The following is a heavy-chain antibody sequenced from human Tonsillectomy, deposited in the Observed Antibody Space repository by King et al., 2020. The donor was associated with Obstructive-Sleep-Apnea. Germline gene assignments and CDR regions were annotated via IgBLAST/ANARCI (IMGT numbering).Heavy chain of an antibody. D-gene: IGHD3-10*01. CDR3: ASNYYGSGSYCTIGYNWFDP. CDR1: GGSFSGYY. V-gene: IGHV4-34*01. CDR2: INHSGST. J-gene: IGHJ5*02. Sequence: VQLQQWGAGLLKPSETLSLTCAVYGGSFSGYYWSWIRQPPGKGLEWIGEINHSGSTNYNPSLKSRVTISVDTSKNQFSLKLSSVTAADTAVYYCASNYYGSGSYCTIGYNWFDPWGQGTLVTVSS.